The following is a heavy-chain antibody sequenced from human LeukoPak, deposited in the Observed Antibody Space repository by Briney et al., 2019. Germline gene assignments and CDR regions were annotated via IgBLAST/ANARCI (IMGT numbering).Heavy chain of an antibody. CDR1: GYTFTGYY. J-gene: IGHJ4*02. D-gene: IGHD6-13*01. CDR2: INPNSGGT. Sequence: ASVKVSCKASGYTFTGYYMHWVRQAPGQGLEGMGWINPNSGGTNYAQKFQGRVTMTRDTSISTAYMELSRLRSDDTAVYYCARGVIAAADPLDYWGPGTLVTVSS. V-gene: IGHV1-2*02. CDR3: ARGVIAAADPLDY.